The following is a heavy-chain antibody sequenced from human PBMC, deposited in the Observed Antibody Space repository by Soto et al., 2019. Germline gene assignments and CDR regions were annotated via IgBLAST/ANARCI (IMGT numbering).Heavy chain of an antibody. J-gene: IGHJ4*02. CDR1: GFTFSSYA. D-gene: IGHD2-21*02. V-gene: IGHV3-30-3*01. CDR2: ISYDGSNK. CDR3: ASRLAYCGGDCYYGGFDY. Sequence: QVQLVESGGGVVQPGRSLRLSCAASGFTFSSYAMHWVRQAPGKGLEWVAVISYDGSNKYYADSVKGRFTISRDNSKNTLYLPMNSLRAADTAGYYCASRLAYCGGDCYYGGFDYWGQGTLVTVSS.